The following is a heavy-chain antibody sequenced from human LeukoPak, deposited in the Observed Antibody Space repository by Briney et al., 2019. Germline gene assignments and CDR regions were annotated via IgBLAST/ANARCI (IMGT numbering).Heavy chain of an antibody. CDR1: GGSISSSSYY. D-gene: IGHD2-2*01. Sequence: SETLSLTCTVSGGSISSSSYYWGWIRQPPGKGLEWIGSIYYSGSTYYNPSLKSRVTISVDTSKNQFSLKLNSVTAADTAVYYCARLFESIPVGGYCSSASCYNWFDPWGQGTLVTVSS. CDR2: IYYSGST. CDR3: ARLFESIPVGGYCSSASCYNWFDP. V-gene: IGHV4-39*01. J-gene: IGHJ5*02.